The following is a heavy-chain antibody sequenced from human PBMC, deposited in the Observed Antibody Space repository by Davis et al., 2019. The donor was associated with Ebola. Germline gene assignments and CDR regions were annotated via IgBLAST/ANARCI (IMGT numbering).Heavy chain of an antibody. J-gene: IGHJ4*02. Sequence: SVKVSCKASGGTFSSYTISWVRQAPGQGLEWMGGIIPILGVANYAQKFQGRVTIAADESTNTAYMELSSLRSEDTAVYYCAREGIAAAGKGRYFDYWGQGTLVTVSS. D-gene: IGHD6-13*01. CDR3: AREGIAAAGKGRYFDY. V-gene: IGHV1-69*10. CDR1: GGTFSSYT. CDR2: IIPILGVA.